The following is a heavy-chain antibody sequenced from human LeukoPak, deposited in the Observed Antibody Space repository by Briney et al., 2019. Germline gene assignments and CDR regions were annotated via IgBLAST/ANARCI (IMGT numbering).Heavy chain of an antibody. Sequence: GGSLRLSCAASGFTFSSYSMNWVRQAPGKGLEWVSSISLSSSYIYYADSVKGRFTISRDNAKNSLYLQMNSLRAEDTAVYYCARGGDSGYDPYFDYWGQGTLVTVSS. CDR2: ISLSSSYI. V-gene: IGHV3-21*01. J-gene: IGHJ4*02. CDR3: ARGGDSGYDPYFDY. D-gene: IGHD5-12*01. CDR1: GFTFSSYS.